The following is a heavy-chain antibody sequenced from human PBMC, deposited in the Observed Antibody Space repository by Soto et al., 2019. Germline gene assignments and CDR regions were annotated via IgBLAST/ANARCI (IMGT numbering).Heavy chain of an antibody. CDR1: GYTFTSYG. Sequence: QVQLVQSGAEVKKPGASVKVSCKASGYTFTSYGISWVRQAPGQGLEWMGWISAYNGNTNYAQKLQGRVTMTTDTSTSTAYMELRRLRSDDTAVYYCASPRLERDDSSGYFYYWGQGTLVTVAS. V-gene: IGHV1-18*01. CDR3: ASPRLERDDSSGYFYY. CDR2: ISAYNGNT. D-gene: IGHD3-22*01. J-gene: IGHJ4*02.